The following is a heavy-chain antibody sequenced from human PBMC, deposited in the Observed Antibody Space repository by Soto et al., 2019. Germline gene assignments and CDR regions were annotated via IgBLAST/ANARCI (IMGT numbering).Heavy chain of an antibody. J-gene: IGHJ4*02. CDR2: ISGGGNPT. CDR1: GFTFSRFG. Sequence: EVQLLESGGGLVQPGGSLRLSCAASGFTFSRFGMSWVRQAPGKGLEWVSGISGGGNPTYYSDSVKGRFTTSRDSAKNTLYLQMNSLRTEDTAVYYCAKDITYDSSAYDSWGQGTLVTVSS. V-gene: IGHV3-23*01. CDR3: AKDITYDSSAYDS. D-gene: IGHD3-22*01.